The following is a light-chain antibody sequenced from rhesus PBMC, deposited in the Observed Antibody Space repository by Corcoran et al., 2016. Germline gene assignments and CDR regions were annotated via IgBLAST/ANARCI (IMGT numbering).Light chain of an antibody. J-gene: IGKJ1*01. CDR1: QSVSSS. CDR3: QKYSSSPWT. V-gene: IGKV3-53*02. CDR2: GPS. Sequence: QVILTQSPATLSLSPGERATLSCRASQSVSSSLAWYQQKPGQAPRPLISGPSSRATGIPDRFSGSGSGTECTLTISSLEPEDFAVYYCQKYSSSPWTFGQGTKVEIK.